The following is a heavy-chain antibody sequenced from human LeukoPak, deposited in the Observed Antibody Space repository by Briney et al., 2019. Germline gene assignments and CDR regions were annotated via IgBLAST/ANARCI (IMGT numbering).Heavy chain of an antibody. Sequence: ASVKVSCKASGYTFTDSSIHWVRQAPGQGLEWMGWINCDSGVTKYAEKFQGRVSMTRDTSISTAYMDLSRLTSDDTAIYYCARDGGGTYQDFDYWGQGTLVTVSS. CDR3: ARDGGGTYQDFDY. CDR2: INCDSGVT. D-gene: IGHD1-26*01. CDR1: GYTFTDSS. V-gene: IGHV1-2*02. J-gene: IGHJ4*02.